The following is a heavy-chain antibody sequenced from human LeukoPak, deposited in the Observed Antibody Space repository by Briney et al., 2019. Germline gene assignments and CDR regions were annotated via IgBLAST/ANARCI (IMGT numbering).Heavy chain of an antibody. Sequence: GGSLRLSCAASGFTFSSYWVHWVRQAPGKGLVWVSCINSDGSSTRYADSVKGRFTISRDNAKNTLFLQMNSLRAEDTAVYYCARDRPNYAFDYWGQGTLVTVSS. CDR1: GFTFSSYW. J-gene: IGHJ4*02. D-gene: IGHD3-16*01. CDR3: ARDRPNYAFDY. CDR2: INSDGSST. V-gene: IGHV3-74*01.